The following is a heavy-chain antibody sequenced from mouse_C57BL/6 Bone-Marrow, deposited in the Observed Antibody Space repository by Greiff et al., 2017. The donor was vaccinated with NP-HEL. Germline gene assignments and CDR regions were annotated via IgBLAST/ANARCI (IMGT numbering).Heavy chain of an antibody. Sequence: QVQLQQPGADLVKPGASVKLSCKASGYTFTSYWMHWVKQRPGRGLEWIGRIDPNSGGTKFNEKFKTKATLTVDKPSSTAYMQLRSLTSGDSTVYYWARYYYGSRGWDFDVWGTGTTVTVSA. CDR2: IDPNSGGT. CDR3: ARYYYGSRGWDFDV. CDR1: GYTFTSYW. D-gene: IGHD1-1*01. V-gene: IGHV1-72*01. J-gene: IGHJ1*03.